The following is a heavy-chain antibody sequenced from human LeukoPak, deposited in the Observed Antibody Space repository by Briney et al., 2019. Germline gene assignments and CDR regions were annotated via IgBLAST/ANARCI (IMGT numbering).Heavy chain of an antibody. Sequence: ASVKVSCKASGYTFTSYGISWVRQAPGQGLEWMGWISAYNGNTNYAQKLQGRVTMTTDTSTSTDYMELRSLRSDDTAVYYCARVYSYGQTAPDYWGQGTLVTVSS. CDR2: ISAYNGNT. D-gene: IGHD5-18*01. CDR3: ARVYSYGQTAPDY. CDR1: GYTFTSYG. J-gene: IGHJ4*02. V-gene: IGHV1-18*01.